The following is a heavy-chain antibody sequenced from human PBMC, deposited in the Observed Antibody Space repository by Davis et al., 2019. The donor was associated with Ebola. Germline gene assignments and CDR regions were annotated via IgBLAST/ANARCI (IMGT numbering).Heavy chain of an antibody. CDR1: GNRFSSHW. V-gene: IGHV5-51*01. J-gene: IGHJ6*02. CDR3: ARLHTTSYFHGMDV. CDR2: IYTGDSDT. D-gene: IGHD1-1*01. Sequence: GESLKISCKDSGNRFSSHWIGWVRQMPGKGLEWMGIIYTGDSDTRYSPSFRGQVTISADKSIKTAFLQWSSLKASDTAMYYCARLHTTSYFHGMDVWGQGTTVTVSS.